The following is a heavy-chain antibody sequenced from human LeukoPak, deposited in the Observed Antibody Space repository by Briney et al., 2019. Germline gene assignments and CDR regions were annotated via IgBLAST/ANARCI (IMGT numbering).Heavy chain of an antibody. CDR2: MNANNGNT. J-gene: IGHJ4*02. CDR1: GYTFTRYD. CDR3: ARGGTVVRDY. Sequence: ASVKVSCKASGYTFTRYDINWVRQATGQGLEWMGWMNANNGNTGYAQKFQGRVTMTRDTSISTAYVELSSLRSEDTAVYYCARGGTVVRDYWGQGTLVTVSS. D-gene: IGHD4-23*01. V-gene: IGHV1-8*01.